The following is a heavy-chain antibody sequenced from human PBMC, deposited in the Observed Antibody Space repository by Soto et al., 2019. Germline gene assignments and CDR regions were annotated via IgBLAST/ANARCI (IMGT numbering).Heavy chain of an antibody. J-gene: IGHJ6*02. Sequence: EVQVVESGGGLVQPGGSRRLSCAASGFTFSSYWMHWVRQAPGKGLEWLTRINGEGSYTTYADSVKGRFTISRDNAKNSLYLQLSSLRAEDTAIYYCSSGARYHYYYHAMDVWGRGTTITVSS. CDR1: GFTFSSYW. V-gene: IGHV3-74*03. CDR2: INGEGSYT. D-gene: IGHD2-2*01. CDR3: SSGARYHYYYHAMDV.